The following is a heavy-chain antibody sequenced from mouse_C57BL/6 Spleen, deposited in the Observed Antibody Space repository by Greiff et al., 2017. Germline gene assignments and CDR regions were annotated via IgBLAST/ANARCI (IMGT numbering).Heavy chain of an antibody. Sequence: EVQLVESGGDLVKPGGSLKLSCAASGFTFSSYGMSWVRQTPDKRLEWVATISSGGSYTYYPDSVKGRFTISRDNAKNTLYLQMSSLKSEDTAMYYCARAPYDYDEDWYFDVWGTGTTVTVSS. CDR2: ISSGGSYT. CDR3: ARAPYDYDEDWYFDV. D-gene: IGHD2-4*01. V-gene: IGHV5-6*01. J-gene: IGHJ1*03. CDR1: GFTFSSYG.